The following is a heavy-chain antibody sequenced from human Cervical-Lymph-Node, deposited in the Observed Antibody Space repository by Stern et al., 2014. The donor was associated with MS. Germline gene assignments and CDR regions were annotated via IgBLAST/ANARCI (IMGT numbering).Heavy chain of an antibody. J-gene: IGHJ4*02. CDR1: GITFRNYP. V-gene: IGHV3-30*04. Sequence: MQLVESGGGVIQPGKSLRLSCAVSGITFRNYPLHWVPPAPGKGLEWVAYVSYDGRNTYYSDSVKGRFTISRDNSKNTLYLQMNSLKTEDTAVYYCARGYSSSWFGYFDSWGQGTLVTVSS. CDR2: VSYDGRNT. CDR3: ARGYSSSWFGYFDS. D-gene: IGHD6-13*01.